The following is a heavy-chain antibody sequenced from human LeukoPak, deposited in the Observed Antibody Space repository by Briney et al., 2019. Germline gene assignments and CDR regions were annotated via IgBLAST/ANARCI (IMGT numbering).Heavy chain of an antibody. CDR1: GFTFSSYW. CDR3: ARATYCTNGVCYPNYYYYYMDV. Sequence: GGSLRLSCAASGFTFSSYWMSWVRQAPGKGLEWVANIKQDGSEKYYVDSVKGRFTISRDNAKNSLYLQMNSLRAEDTAVYYCARATYCTNGVCYPNYYYYYMDVWGKGTTVTVSS. CDR2: IKQDGSEK. V-gene: IGHV3-7*01. J-gene: IGHJ6*03. D-gene: IGHD2-8*01.